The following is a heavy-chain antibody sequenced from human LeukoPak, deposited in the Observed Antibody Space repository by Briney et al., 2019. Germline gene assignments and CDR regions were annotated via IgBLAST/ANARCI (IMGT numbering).Heavy chain of an antibody. CDR1: GFTLSSNY. V-gene: IGHV3-53*01. J-gene: IGHJ4*02. CDR2: IYSRGST. Sequence: GGSLRLSCAASGFTLSSNYMSWVRQAPGKGLEWVSVIYSRGSTYYADSVKGRFTISRDNSKNTLYLQMNSLRAEDTAVYYCARDSSGMVRGVILYFDYWGQGTLVTVSS. D-gene: IGHD3-10*01. CDR3: ARDSSGMVRGVILYFDY.